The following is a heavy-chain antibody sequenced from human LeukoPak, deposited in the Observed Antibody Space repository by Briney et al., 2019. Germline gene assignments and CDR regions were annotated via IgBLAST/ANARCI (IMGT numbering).Heavy chain of an antibody. V-gene: IGHV3-21*01. J-gene: IGHJ6*03. D-gene: IGHD6-19*01. CDR1: GFAFSRYN. Sequence: GGSLRLSCAGSGFAFSRYNMNWFRQAPGKGLERVSSISSRSSYIFYADSVKGRFTISRDNAKNSLYLQMNSLGAEDTAVYYCARDAQWLVPEGYYYYMDVWGKGTTVTVSS. CDR3: ARDAQWLVPEGYYYYMDV. CDR2: ISSRSSYI.